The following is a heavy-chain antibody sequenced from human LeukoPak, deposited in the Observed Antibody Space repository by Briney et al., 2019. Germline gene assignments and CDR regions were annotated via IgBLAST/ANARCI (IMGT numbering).Heavy chain of an antibody. D-gene: IGHD5-12*01. CDR1: GGFFGSYF. V-gene: IGHV4-59*01. Sequence: SETLSLTCTLSGGFFGSYFWSWVRQTPQKGLEWIAYIYHTGMTDYNPSLGGRATISMDTSRNQFSLKLTSVTAADTAVYFCARGGYGADGWFDPWGQGTLVTVSS. CDR3: ARGGYGADGWFDP. CDR2: IYHTGMT. J-gene: IGHJ5*02.